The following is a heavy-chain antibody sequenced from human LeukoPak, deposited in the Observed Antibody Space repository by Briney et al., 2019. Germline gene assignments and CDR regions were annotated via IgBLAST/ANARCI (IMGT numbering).Heavy chain of an antibody. CDR2: INHSGST. D-gene: IGHD6-13*01. CDR1: GGSFSGYY. J-gene: IGHJ4*02. Sequence: SETLSLTCAVYGGSFSGYYWSWIRQPPGKGLEWIGEINHSGSTNYNPSLKSRVTISVDTSKNRFSLKLSSVTAADTAVYYCAREGIAAAGTKRILDYWGQGTLVTVSS. CDR3: AREGIAAAGTKRILDY. V-gene: IGHV4-34*01.